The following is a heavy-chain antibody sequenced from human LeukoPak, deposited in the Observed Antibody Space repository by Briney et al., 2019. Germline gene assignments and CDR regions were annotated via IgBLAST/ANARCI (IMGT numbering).Heavy chain of an antibody. D-gene: IGHD5-24*01. CDR1: GFTFSSYA. CDR3: ASLPSRWLQLVT. Sequence: PGGSLRLSCAASGFTFSSYAMSWVRQAPGKGLEWVSAISGSGGSTYYADSVKGRFTISRDNAKNTLYLQMNSLRAEDTAVYYCASLPSRWLQLVTWGQGTLVTVSS. V-gene: IGHV3-23*01. CDR2: ISGSGGST. J-gene: IGHJ5*02.